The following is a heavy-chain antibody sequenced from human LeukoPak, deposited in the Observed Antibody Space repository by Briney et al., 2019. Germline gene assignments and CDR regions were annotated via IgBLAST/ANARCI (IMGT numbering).Heavy chain of an antibody. V-gene: IGHV1-18*04. J-gene: IGHJ6*02. CDR1: GYTFTTYG. D-gene: IGHD4-17*01. CDR3: ARDPADHGDLREDVHYYALDV. CDR2: INTYNGNT. Sequence: ASVKVSCKASGYTFTTYGISWVRQAPGQGFEWMGWINTYNGNTNYAHKFRGRVTMTTDTSTRTVYMEVRSLRSDDTAVYYCARDPADHGDLREDVHYYALDVWGQGTTVTVSS.